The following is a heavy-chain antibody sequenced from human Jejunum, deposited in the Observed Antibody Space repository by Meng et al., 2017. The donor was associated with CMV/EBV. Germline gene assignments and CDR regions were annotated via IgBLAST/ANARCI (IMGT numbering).Heavy chain of an antibody. CDR1: GGSSSLGSYY. D-gene: IGHD1-26*01. CDR3: VRIRVGHSSPIDF. V-gene: IGHV4-31*02. J-gene: IGHJ4*01. CDR2: IYYTGDI. Sequence: SGGSSSLGSYYWGWVRQLPGRGLESIGRIYYTGDIFYSPSLKGRLTIAPDTSKNQWSLSLKFMTVADAAVYYCVRIRVGHSSPIDFWGRGTLVTVSS.